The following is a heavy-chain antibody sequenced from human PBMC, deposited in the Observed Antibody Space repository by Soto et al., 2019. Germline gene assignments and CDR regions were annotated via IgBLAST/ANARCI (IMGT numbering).Heavy chain of an antibody. D-gene: IGHD4-17*01. J-gene: IGHJ5*01. CDR1: GYSIDSGYY. Sequence: PSETLSLTCSVSGYSIDSGYYWGWMRQPPGKRLKWLASIYYTGNTYLNPSLKSRLSISVDTSKNQFSLNLTSLTSADTAVYYCVRVARPYGPDTTWGRGTLVTVSS. V-gene: IGHV4-38-2*02. CDR3: VRVARPYGPDTT. CDR2: IYYTGNT.